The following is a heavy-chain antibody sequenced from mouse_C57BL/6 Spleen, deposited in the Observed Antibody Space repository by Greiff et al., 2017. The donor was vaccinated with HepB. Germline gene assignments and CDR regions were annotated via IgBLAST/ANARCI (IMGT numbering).Heavy chain of an antibody. CDR2: IDPSDSYT. D-gene: IGHD1-1*01. Sequence: QVQLQQPGAELVMPGASVKLSCKASGYTFTSYWMHWVKQRPGQGLEWIGEIDPSDSYTNYNQKFKGKSTLTVDKSSSTAYMQLSSLTSEDSAVYYGASGGPLGTTVVPLVDYWGQGTTLTVSS. CDR3: ASGGPLGTTVVPLVDY. V-gene: IGHV1-69*01. CDR1: GYTFTSYW. J-gene: IGHJ2*01.